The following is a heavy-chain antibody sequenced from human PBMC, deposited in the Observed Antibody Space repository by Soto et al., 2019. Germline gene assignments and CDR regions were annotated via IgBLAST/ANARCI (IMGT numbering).Heavy chain of an antibody. D-gene: IGHD6-19*01. V-gene: IGHV4-34*01. CDR3: VRGQGVTVIDSAEDWFDP. J-gene: IGHJ5*02. Sequence: QTQLQQWGAGLLKHSETLSLTCAVYGGAFSAYYWTWIRQPPGQGLEWIGEINHSGSTKYNPSLKSRVTLSVDTSKNQFSLNLRAVTAVDTAVYYCVRGQGVTVIDSAEDWFDPWGQGTQVTVSP. CDR1: GGAFSAYY. CDR2: INHSGST.